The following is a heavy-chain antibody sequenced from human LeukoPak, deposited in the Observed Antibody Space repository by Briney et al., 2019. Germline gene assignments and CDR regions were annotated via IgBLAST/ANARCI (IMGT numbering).Heavy chain of an antibody. CDR2: INQDGSTK. D-gene: IGHD3-22*01. CDR1: GFTFSSYW. CDR3: AKDLHYYTSDV. J-gene: IGHJ6*02. Sequence: PGGSLRLSCAASGFTFSSYWMHWVRQAPGKGREWVASINQDGSTKNHVDSVKGRFTISRDNAKNSLSLQMNSLTVEDAAVYYCAKDLHYYTSDVWGQGTTVTVSS. V-gene: IGHV3-7*01.